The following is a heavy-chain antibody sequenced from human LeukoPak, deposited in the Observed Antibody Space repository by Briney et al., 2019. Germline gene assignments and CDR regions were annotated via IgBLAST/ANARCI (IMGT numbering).Heavy chain of an antibody. D-gene: IGHD6-13*01. CDR1: GGTFSSYA. V-gene: IGHV1-69*05. CDR3: ARYSSSWPNNWFDP. J-gene: IGHJ5*02. CDR2: IIPIFGTA. Sequence: GASVKVSCKASGGTFSSYAISWVRQAPGQGLEWMGGIIPIFGTANYAQKFQGRVTITTDESTSTAYMELSSLRSEDTAVYYCARYSSSWPNNWFDPWGQGTLVTASS.